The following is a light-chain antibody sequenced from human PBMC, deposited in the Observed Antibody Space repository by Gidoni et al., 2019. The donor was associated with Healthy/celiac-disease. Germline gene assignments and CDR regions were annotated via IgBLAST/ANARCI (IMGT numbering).Light chain of an antibody. V-gene: IGLV1-40*01. J-gene: IGLJ2*01. Sequence: HSVLTQPPSVSGPPGQPVTISCTGSSSNIGAGYNEHWYQQHPGTAPKLLIYGHSNRPSGVPDRCSGSKSGTKAALAITGRQAEDEADYYCQCYDSSLSGLVFGGGTKLTVL. CDR3: QCYDSSLSGLV. CDR1: SSNIGAGYN. CDR2: GHS.